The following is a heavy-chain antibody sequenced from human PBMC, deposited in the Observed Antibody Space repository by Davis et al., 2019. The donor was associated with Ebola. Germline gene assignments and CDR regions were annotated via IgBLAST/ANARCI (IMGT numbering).Heavy chain of an antibody. Sequence: SETLSLTCTVSGGSISSSSYYWGWIRQPPGKGLEWIGSIYYSGSTYYNPSLKSRVTISVDTSKNQFSLTLSSVTAADTTVYSCARGPPRITIFGVVIVNWFDPWGQGTLVTVSS. J-gene: IGHJ5*02. CDR2: IYYSGST. CDR1: GGSISSSSYY. V-gene: IGHV4-39*07. CDR3: ARGPPRITIFGVVIVNWFDP. D-gene: IGHD3-3*01.